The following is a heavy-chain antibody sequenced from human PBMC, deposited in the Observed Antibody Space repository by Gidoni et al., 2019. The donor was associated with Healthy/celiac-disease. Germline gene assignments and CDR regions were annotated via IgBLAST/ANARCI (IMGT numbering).Heavy chain of an antibody. J-gene: IGHJ4*02. CDR3: ARSPGSINWNDEDY. Sequence: QVQLVQSGAEVKKPGASVKVSCKASGYTFTGYYMHWVRQAPGQGLEWMGRINPNSGGTNYAQKLQGRVTMTRDTSISTAYMELSRLRSDDTAVYYCARSPGSINWNDEDYWGQGTLVTVSS. D-gene: IGHD1-1*01. V-gene: IGHV1-2*06. CDR1: GYTFTGYY. CDR2: INPNSGGT.